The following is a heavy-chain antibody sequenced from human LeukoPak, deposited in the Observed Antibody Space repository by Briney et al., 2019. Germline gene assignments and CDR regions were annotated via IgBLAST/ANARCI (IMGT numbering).Heavy chain of an antibody. CDR2: FDPEEGET. Sequence: ASVTVSCKGSGYTLSVLSVHWVRQAPGKGLGWMGGFDPEEGETIYAQKFQGRVTMTEDTVTDTAHMELSSLRSEDTAVYYCATAAIATWVYFQHWGQGTLVSVSS. CDR1: GYTLSVLS. CDR3: ATAAIATWVYFQH. D-gene: IGHD6-25*01. J-gene: IGHJ1*01. V-gene: IGHV1-24*01.